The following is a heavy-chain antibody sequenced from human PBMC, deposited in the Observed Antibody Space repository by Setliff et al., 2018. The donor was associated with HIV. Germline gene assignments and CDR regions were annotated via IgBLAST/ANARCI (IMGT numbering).Heavy chain of an antibody. CDR1: GGSISGKH. CDR2: MYSSGTT. V-gene: IGHV4-4*07. D-gene: IGHD2-2*01. Sequence: SETLSLTCTVSGGSISGKHWSWIRQPAGKGLEWIGRMYSSGTTDYNPSLNGRVTMSIDTFENRFSLRLRSMTTADTAVYYCARGYCTSTSCFLFDSWGQGTLVTVSS. CDR3: ARGYCTSTSCFLFDS. J-gene: IGHJ4*02.